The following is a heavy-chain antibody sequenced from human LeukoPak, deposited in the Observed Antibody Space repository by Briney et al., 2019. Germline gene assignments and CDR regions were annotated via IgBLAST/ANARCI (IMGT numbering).Heavy chain of an antibody. CDR2: IYYSGST. CDR3: ARVAFWFDP. Sequence: SETLSLTCTVSGGSISSRSYYWGWIRQPPGKGLEWIGSIYYSGSTYYNPSLKSRVTISVDTSKNQFSLKLSSVTAADTAVYYCARVAFWFDPWGQGTLVTVSS. CDR1: GGSISSRSYY. D-gene: IGHD2-15*01. V-gene: IGHV4-39*01. J-gene: IGHJ5*02.